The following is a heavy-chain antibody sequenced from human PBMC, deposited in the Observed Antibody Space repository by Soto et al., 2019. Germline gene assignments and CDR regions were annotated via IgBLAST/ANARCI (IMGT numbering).Heavy chain of an antibody. D-gene: IGHD2-2*01. Sequence: PGVSLKISYKGSEYSCANYWIGWVRQKPGKGLEWMGTIYPGDSDTRYSPSFQGQVTISADKSISTAYLQWSSLKASDTAMYYCARTRSKVVPAAMWYSHGMDVWGHGTTVTVFS. CDR2: IYPGDSDT. CDR1: EYSCANYW. J-gene: IGHJ6*02. V-gene: IGHV5-51*01. CDR3: ARTRSKVVPAAMWYSHGMDV.